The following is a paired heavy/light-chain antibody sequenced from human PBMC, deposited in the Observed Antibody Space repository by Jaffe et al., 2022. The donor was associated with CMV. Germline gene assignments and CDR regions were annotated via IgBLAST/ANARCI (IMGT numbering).Light chain of an antibody. J-gene: IGKJ3*01. CDR3: QQYISYPFT. CDR1: QGIRNS. CDR2: AAS. Sequence: DIQMTQSPSSLSASVGDRVTITCRASQGIRNSLAWFQQKPGKAPKSLIDAASTLLSGVPSRFSGSGSGTDFTLTISSLQPEDFATYYCQQYISYPFTFGPGTKVDVK. V-gene: IGKV1-16*01.
Heavy chain of an antibody. CDR2: IRDRGRSDTT. CDR1: GFFFSDHN. V-gene: IGHV3-72*01. D-gene: IGHD3-16*01. CDR3: ARSPLGRGPFDY. Sequence: EVQLVESGGGLVQPGGSLRLSCAASGFFFSDHNMDWVRQAPGKGLEWVARIRDRGRSDTTEYAASVKGRFTISRDDPQNLLYLQMNSLRTEDTAVYYCARSPLGRGPFDYWGRGTLVTVSS. J-gene: IGHJ4*02.